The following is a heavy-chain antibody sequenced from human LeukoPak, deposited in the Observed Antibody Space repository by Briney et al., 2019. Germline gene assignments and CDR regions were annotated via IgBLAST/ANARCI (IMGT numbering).Heavy chain of an antibody. CDR2: INPNSGGT. J-gene: IGHJ4*02. D-gene: IGHD1-26*01. Sequence: GASVKVSCKASGYTFTGYYMHWVRQAPGQGLEWMGRINPNSGGTNYAQKFQGRVTMTRDTSISTAYMELGRLRSDDTAVYYCAREKSGSYFYGYWGQGTLVTVSS. CDR3: AREKSGSYFYGY. CDR1: GYTFTGYY. V-gene: IGHV1-2*06.